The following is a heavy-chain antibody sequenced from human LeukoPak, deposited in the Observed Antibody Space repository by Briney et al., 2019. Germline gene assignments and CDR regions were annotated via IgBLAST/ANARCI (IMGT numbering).Heavy chain of an antibody. CDR2: INWNGGST. CDR3: ARAEDCSSTSCYPYYYYYMDV. Sequence: GGSLRLSCAASGFTFDDHGMSWVRQAPGKGLEWVSGINWNGGSTGYADSVKGRFTISRDNAKNSLYLQMNSLRAEDTALYYCARAEDCSSTSCYPYYYYYMDVWGKGTTVTVSS. CDR1: GFTFDDHG. V-gene: IGHV3-20*04. D-gene: IGHD2-2*01. J-gene: IGHJ6*03.